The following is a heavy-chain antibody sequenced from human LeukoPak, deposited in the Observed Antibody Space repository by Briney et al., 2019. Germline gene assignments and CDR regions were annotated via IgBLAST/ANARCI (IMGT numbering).Heavy chain of an antibody. CDR1: GGSFSGYY. CDR2: INHSGST. CDR3: ARGRSSSWSYYYYYMDV. Sequence: KPSETLSLTCAVYGGSFSGYYWSWIRQPPGKGLEWIGEINHSGSTNYNPSLKSRVTISVDTSKNQFSLKLSSVTAADTAVYYCARGRSSSWSYYYYYMDVWGKGTTVTVSS. J-gene: IGHJ6*03. D-gene: IGHD6-6*01. V-gene: IGHV4-34*01.